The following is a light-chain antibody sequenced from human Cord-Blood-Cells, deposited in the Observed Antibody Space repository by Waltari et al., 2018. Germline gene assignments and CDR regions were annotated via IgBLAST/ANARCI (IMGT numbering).Light chain of an antibody. CDR1: QSVSSY. CDR2: DAS. Sequence: EIVWPQSPAPLSLSPGERATLSCRASQSVSSYLAWYQQKTGQAPRLLIYDASNRATGIPARFSGSGSGTDFTLTISSLEPEDFAVYYCQQRSNWLYTFGQGTKLEIK. V-gene: IGKV3-11*01. J-gene: IGKJ2*01. CDR3: QQRSNWLYT.